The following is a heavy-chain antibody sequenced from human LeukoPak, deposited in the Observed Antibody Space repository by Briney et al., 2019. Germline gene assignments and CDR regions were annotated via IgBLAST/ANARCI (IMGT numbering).Heavy chain of an antibody. J-gene: IGHJ3*02. CDR3: TRDLERRTHDAFDI. CDR2: IIPLLGIA. D-gene: IGHD1-1*01. V-gene: IGHV1-69*04. CDR1: GGTFSSYA. Sequence: GSSVKVSCKTSGGTFSSYAINWVRQAPGQGLEWMGRIIPLLGIANYAQNFQGRVTITADKSANTAYMELSSLRSEDTAIYYCTRDLERRTHDAFDIWGQGTMVTVSS.